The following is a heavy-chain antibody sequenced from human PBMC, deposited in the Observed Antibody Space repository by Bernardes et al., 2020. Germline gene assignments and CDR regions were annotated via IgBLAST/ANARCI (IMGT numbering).Heavy chain of an antibody. CDR2: ISGSGTST. CDR1: EFMFSNYA. V-gene: IGHV3-23*01. D-gene: IGHD3-22*01. J-gene: IGHJ4*02. Sequence: GGSLRLSCAAPEFMFSNYAMNWVRQAPGKGLEWVSGISGSGTSTNYADSVKGRFTISRDNSMNTLYLQMNSLRDEDTALYYCAKSPRQIVVGTRWGQGTLVTVSS. CDR3: AKSPRQIVVGTR.